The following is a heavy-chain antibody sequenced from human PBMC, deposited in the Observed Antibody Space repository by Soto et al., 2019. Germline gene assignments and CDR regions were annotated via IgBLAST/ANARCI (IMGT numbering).Heavy chain of an antibody. CDR3: AHFSSDRGYSYGMDV. D-gene: IGHD3-10*01. V-gene: IGHV2-5*02. CDR2: IYWDDDK. J-gene: IGHJ6*02. Sequence: SGPTLVNPTQTLTLTCTFSGLSLSTSGVSVGWIRQPPGKALEWLGLIYWDDDKRYSPSLESRLTITKDTSKNQVVLTMSNVDPVDTGTYYCAHFSSDRGYSYGMDVWGQGTTVPVSS. CDR1: GLSLSTSGVS.